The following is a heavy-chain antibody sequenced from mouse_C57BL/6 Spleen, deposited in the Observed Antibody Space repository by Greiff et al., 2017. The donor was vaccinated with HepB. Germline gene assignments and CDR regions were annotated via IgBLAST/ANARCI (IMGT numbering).Heavy chain of an antibody. CDR1: GYTFTSYW. V-gene: IGHV1-64*01. CDR3: ARSGRLLHYAMDY. D-gene: IGHD2-3*01. J-gene: IGHJ4*01. CDR2: IHPNSGST. Sequence: QVQLQQPGAELVKPGASVKLSCKASGYTFTSYWMHWVKQRPGQGLEWIGMIHPNSGSTNYNEKFKSKATLTVDKSSSTAYMQLSSLTSEDSAVYYCARSGRLLHYAMDYWGQGTSVTVSS.